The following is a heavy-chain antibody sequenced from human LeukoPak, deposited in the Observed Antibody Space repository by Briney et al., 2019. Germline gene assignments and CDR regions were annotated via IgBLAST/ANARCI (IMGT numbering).Heavy chain of an antibody. CDR1: GFTFSTYN. D-gene: IGHD1-26*01. Sequence: GGSLRLSCAASGFTFSTYNMNWVRQAPGKGLEWVSAITGSGGDTYYSDSVKGRFTISRDNSRNTLSLQMNSLRAEDTAVYYCAKCIVGGTSAFDYWGQGTLVTVSS. V-gene: IGHV3-23*01. CDR3: AKCIVGGTSAFDY. CDR2: ITGSGGDT. J-gene: IGHJ4*02.